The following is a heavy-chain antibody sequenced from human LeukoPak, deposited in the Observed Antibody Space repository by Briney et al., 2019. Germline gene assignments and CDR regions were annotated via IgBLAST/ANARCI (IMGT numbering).Heavy chain of an antibody. Sequence: GGSLRLSCAVSGFTLSSYSMNWVRQAPGKGLEWVSSISSSSSHIYYADSVKGRFTISRDDAKNSLYLQMNSLRAEDTAVYYCANTILTGALWGQGTLVTVSS. V-gene: IGHV3-21*01. J-gene: IGHJ4*02. CDR1: GFTLSSYS. CDR3: ANTILTGAL. D-gene: IGHD2-2*02. CDR2: ISSSSSHI.